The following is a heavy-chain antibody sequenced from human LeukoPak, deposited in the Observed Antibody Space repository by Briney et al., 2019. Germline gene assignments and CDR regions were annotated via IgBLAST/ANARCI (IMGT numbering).Heavy chain of an antibody. D-gene: IGHD1-26*01. CDR1: GYTFTSYD. V-gene: IGHV1-8*01. CDR2: MNPNSGNT. J-gene: IGHJ3*02. CDR3: ARASTLEPRIVGASGAFDI. Sequence: GASVKVSCKASGYTFTSYDINWVRQATGQGLEWMGWMNPNSGNTGYAQEFQGRVTMTRNTSISTAYMELSSLRSEDTAVYYCARASTLEPRIVGASGAFDIWGQGTMVTVSS.